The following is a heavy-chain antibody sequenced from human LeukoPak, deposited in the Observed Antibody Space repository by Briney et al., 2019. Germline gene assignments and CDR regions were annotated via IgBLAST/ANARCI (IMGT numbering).Heavy chain of an antibody. CDR3: ASIAARFDY. Sequence: PSETLSLTCAVYGGSFSGYYWSWIRQLPGKGLEWIGEINHSGSTNYNPSLKSRVTISVDTSKNQFSLKLSSVTAADTAVYYCASIAARFDYWGQGTLVTVSS. D-gene: IGHD6-6*01. CDR1: GGSFSGYY. CDR2: INHSGST. J-gene: IGHJ4*02. V-gene: IGHV4-34*01.